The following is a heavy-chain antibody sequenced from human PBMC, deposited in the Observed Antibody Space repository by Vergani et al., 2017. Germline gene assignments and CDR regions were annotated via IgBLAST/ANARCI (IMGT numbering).Heavy chain of an antibody. CDR1: GGSISSYY. V-gene: IGHV4-59*01. CDR3: ARAPQYCSSTSCYIGPWFDP. Sequence: QVQLQESGPGLVKPSETLSLTCTVSGGSISSYYWSWIRQPPGKGLEWIGYIYYSGSTNYNPSLKSRVTISVDTSKNQFSLKLSSVIAADTAVYYCARAPQYCSSTSCYIGPWFDPWGQGTLVTVSS. CDR2: IYYSGST. J-gene: IGHJ5*02. D-gene: IGHD2-2*02.